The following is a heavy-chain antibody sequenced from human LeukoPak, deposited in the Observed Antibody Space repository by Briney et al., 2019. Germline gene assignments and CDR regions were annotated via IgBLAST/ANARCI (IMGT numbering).Heavy chain of an antibody. CDR1: GGSISSHY. J-gene: IGHJ5*02. CDR3: ARHVETNNENYFGP. Sequence: PSETLCLTCTASGGSISSHYWSWTRQSPGKGLEWIGYMHSSGSSAYNPSLKSRVTISVGTSKNQFPLRLINVTAADTAAYCCARHVETNNENYFGPWGQGTLVSVAS. V-gene: IGHV4-59*08. D-gene: IGHD5-24*01. CDR2: MHSSGSS.